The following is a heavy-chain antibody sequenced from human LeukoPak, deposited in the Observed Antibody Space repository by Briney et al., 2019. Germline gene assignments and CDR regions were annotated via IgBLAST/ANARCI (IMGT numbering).Heavy chain of an antibody. V-gene: IGHV4-39*01. Sequence: SETLSLTCTVSGGSISSSSYYWGWIRQPPGKGLELIGSIYYSGSTYYNPSLKSRVTISVDTSKNQFSLKLSSVTAADTAVYYCARRSGSYSWFDPWGQGTLVTVSS. CDR1: GGSISSSSYY. J-gene: IGHJ5*02. CDR2: IYYSGST. CDR3: ARRSGSYSWFDP. D-gene: IGHD1-26*01.